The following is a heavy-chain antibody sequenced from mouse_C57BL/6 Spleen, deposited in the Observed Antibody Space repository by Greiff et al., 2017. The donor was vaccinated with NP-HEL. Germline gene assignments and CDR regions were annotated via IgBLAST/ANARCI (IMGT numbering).Heavy chain of an antibody. CDR2: ILPGSGST. Sequence: VQLQQSGAELMKPGASVKLSCKATGYTFTGYWIEWVKQRPGHGLEWIGEILPGSGSTYYNEKFKGKATLTADKSSSTAYMQLSSLTSEDTAVYFDARVDYWGQGTSVTVSS. CDR3: ARVDY. V-gene: IGHV1-9*01. J-gene: IGHJ4*01. CDR1: GYTFTGYW.